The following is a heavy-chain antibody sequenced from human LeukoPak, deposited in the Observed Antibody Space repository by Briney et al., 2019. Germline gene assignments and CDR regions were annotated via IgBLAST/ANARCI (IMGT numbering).Heavy chain of an antibody. CDR2: ITSSSTYI. Sequence: GGSLRLSCAASGFTFSSYEMNWVRQAPGKGLEWVSSITSSSTYIYYADSVKGRFTISRDNAKSSLYLQMNSLRAEDTAVYYCGRACGGDCVDYWGQGTLVTVSS. V-gene: IGHV3-21*01. J-gene: IGHJ4*02. CDR3: GRACGGDCVDY. CDR1: GFTFSSYE. D-gene: IGHD2-21*02.